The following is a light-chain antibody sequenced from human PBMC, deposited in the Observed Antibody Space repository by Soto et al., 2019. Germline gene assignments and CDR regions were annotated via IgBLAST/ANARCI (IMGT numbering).Light chain of an antibody. V-gene: IGKV2-24*01. CDR1: QSLVHSVGNTY. CDR3: MQATQYRPYT. J-gene: IGKJ2*01. CDR2: KVS. Sequence: DIVLTQTPLSSPVSLGQPASISCRSSQSLVHSVGNTYLSWLQQRPGQPPRLLIYKVSNRLSGVPDRFSGSGAETDFTLEISRVEAEDVGVYYCMQATQYRPYTFGQGTKLEIK.